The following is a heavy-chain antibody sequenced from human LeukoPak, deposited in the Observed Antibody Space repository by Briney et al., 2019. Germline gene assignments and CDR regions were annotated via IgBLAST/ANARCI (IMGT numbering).Heavy chain of an antibody. CDR3: ARAPPEGYDSSGYPPGTFDY. Sequence: SETLSLTCTVSGGSISSYYWSWIRQPAGKGLEWIGRIYTSGSTNYNPSLKSRVTISVDTSKNQFSLKLSSVTAADTAVYYCARAPPEGYDSSGYPPGTFDYWGQGTLVTVSS. CDR1: GGSISSYY. D-gene: IGHD3-22*01. J-gene: IGHJ4*02. V-gene: IGHV4-4*07. CDR2: IYTSGST.